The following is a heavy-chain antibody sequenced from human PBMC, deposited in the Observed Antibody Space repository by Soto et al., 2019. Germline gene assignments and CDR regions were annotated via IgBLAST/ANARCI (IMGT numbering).Heavy chain of an antibody. Sequence: ASVKGSCKASGYTFSSYGISWVRQAPGQGLEWMGWIRAYNGNTNYAQKFQGRVTMTTDTSTSTAYMDLGSLRSDDTAVYYCPRGGDVTTRFYNMDVWGKGTTVTVSS. J-gene: IGHJ6*03. CDR3: PRGGDVTTRFYNMDV. CDR1: GYTFSSYG. D-gene: IGHD3-22*01. V-gene: IGHV1-18*01. CDR2: IRAYNGNT.